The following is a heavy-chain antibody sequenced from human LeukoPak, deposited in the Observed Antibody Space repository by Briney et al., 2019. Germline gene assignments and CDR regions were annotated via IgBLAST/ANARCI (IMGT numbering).Heavy chain of an antibody. J-gene: IGHJ6*02. D-gene: IGHD3-10*02. CDR2: IGSDNKP. CDR3: ARDLHYYVAMDV. V-gene: IGHV3-74*01. Sequence: GGSLRLSCAASGLTFSSYWMHWVRQAPGKGLVWVSSIGSDNKPHYSESVKGRFAISRDNSKNMLFLQLNSLRAEDTALYYCARDLHYYVAMDVLGQGTTVTVSS. CDR1: GLTFSSYW.